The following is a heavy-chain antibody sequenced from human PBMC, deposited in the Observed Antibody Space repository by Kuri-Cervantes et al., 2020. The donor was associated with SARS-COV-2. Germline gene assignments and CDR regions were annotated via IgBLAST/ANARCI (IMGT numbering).Heavy chain of an antibody. J-gene: IGHJ5*01. D-gene: IGHD1-1*01. Sequence: ASVKVSCKASGYTFTSYGISWVRQAPGRWLEWRGWISAYDGNTNYAQKLQGRVTMTTDTSTSTAYMELRSLRSDDTAVYYCARNDGATPAFGPWGQGTLVTVSS. V-gene: IGHV1-18*01. CDR2: ISAYDGNT. CDR1: GYTFTSYG. CDR3: ARNDGATPAFGP.